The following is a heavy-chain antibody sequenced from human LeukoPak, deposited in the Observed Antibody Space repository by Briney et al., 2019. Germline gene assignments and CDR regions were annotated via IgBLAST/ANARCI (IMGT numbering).Heavy chain of an antibody. V-gene: IGHV5-51*01. CDR2: IYPGDSDT. D-gene: IGHD3-22*01. J-gene: IGHJ4*02. CDR1: GDSLTSYW. Sequence: LGESLKISCKGSGDSLTSYWIGWVRQMPGKGLEWMGIIYPGDSDTRYSPSFQGQVTISADKSISTAYLQWSSLKASDSAMYYCARPAADSSGYYPYFDYWGQGTLVTVSS. CDR3: ARPAADSSGYYPYFDY.